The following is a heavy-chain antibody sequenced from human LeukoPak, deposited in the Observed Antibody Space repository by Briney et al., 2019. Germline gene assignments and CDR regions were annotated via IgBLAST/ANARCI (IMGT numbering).Heavy chain of an antibody. D-gene: IGHD1-1*01. Sequence: SQTLSVTCTVSGGSISSGDYYWSWIRQPPGKGLEWIGYIYYSGSTYYNPSLKSRVTISVDTSKNQFSLKLSSVTAADTAVYYCARDRTGTTAYYYGMDVWGQGTTVTVSS. CDR1: GGSISSGDYY. CDR2: IYYSGST. J-gene: IGHJ6*02. V-gene: IGHV4-30-4*01. CDR3: ARDRTGTTAYYYGMDV.